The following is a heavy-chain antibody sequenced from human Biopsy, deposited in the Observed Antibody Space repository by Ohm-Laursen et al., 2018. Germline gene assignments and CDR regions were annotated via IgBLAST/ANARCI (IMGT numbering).Heavy chain of an antibody. V-gene: IGHV1-18*01. D-gene: IGHD4-17*01. CDR2: ISAYNGHT. CDR3: ARDPHGEGRDYGSYFDY. J-gene: IGHJ4*02. Sequence: SVKVSCKASGHPFITYGISWVRQAPGQGLEWMGWISAYNGHTKFARKFQDRVTMTTDTSTTTAYMDLRSLRSDDTAVYYCARDPHGEGRDYGSYFDYWGQGTLVTVSS. CDR1: GHPFITYG.